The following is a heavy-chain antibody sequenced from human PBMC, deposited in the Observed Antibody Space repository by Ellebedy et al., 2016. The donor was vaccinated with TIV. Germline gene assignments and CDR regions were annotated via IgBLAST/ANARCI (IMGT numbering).Heavy chain of an antibody. CDR2: MYHSGSG. Sequence: SETLTLTXAVSGGAITDSNWWTWVRQPPGKRLEWIGEMYHSGSGNYSPSLKSRTSISLDRTNNTFSLKMTSVTAADTAIYYCARFSTSGWYMDVWGQGTTVTVSS. D-gene: IGHD6-13*01. CDR3: ARFSTSGWYMDV. J-gene: IGHJ6*02. CDR1: GGAITDSNW. V-gene: IGHV4-4*02.